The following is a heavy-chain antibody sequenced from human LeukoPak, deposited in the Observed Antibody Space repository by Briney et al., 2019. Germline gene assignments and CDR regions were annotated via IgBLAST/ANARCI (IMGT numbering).Heavy chain of an antibody. D-gene: IGHD2-2*01. Sequence: GGSLRLSCAASGFTFSSHSMTWVRQAPGKGLEWVSYISGGSTTIYYADSVKGRFTISRDNARNSLFLQMNSLRAEDTAVYYCARGGCSSTSCYYMDVWGEGTTVTVSS. CDR1: GFTFSSHS. CDR2: ISGGSTTI. J-gene: IGHJ6*03. CDR3: ARGGCSSTSCYYMDV. V-gene: IGHV3-48*01.